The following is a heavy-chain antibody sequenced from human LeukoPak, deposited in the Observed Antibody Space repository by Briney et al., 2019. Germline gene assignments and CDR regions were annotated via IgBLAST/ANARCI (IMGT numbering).Heavy chain of an antibody. D-gene: IGHD1-26*01. Sequence: PGGSLRLSFAASGFTFNTYAMAWVRQAPGKGLGWVSAIIDSGDSTYYGDSVKGRFAISRDNSRNTLYLQMSNLRAEDTAIYYCAKGSRRSYPYYFDYWGQGTLVTVSS. V-gene: IGHV3-23*01. CDR2: IIDSGDST. CDR1: GFTFNTYA. J-gene: IGHJ4*02. CDR3: AKGSRRSYPYYFDY.